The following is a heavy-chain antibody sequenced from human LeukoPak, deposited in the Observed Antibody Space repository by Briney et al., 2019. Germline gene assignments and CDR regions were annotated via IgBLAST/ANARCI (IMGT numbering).Heavy chain of an antibody. CDR3: ARPRREYSSSSSFDY. V-gene: IGHV4-39*01. J-gene: IGHJ4*02. Sequence: PSETLSLTCTVSGGSISRGNYYWGWIRQPPGKGLEWIGSIYYSGSTYYNPSLKSRVTISVDTSKNQFSLKLRSVTAADTALYYCARPRREYSSSSSFDYWCQGTLVTVSS. CDR1: GGSISRGNYY. CDR2: IYYSGST. D-gene: IGHD6-6*01.